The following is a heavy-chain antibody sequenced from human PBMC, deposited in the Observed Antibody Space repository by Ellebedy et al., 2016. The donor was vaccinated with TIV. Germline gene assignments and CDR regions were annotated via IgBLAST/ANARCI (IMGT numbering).Heavy chain of an antibody. CDR2: VGAYSGNT. V-gene: IGHV1-18*01. Sequence: AASVKVSCKSSGYTFIDYGVTWARQAPGQGLDWMGWVGAYSGNTNYAENLQGRVTMTTDTSTDTAYMELRSLRSDDTAVYFCARYSGSGTYYRNGMDVWGQGTTVTVSS. CDR3: ARYSGSGTYYRNGMDV. D-gene: IGHD3-10*01. J-gene: IGHJ6*02. CDR1: GYTFIDYG.